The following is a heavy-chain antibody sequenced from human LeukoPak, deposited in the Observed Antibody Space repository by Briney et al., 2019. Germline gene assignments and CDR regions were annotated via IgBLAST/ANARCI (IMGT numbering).Heavy chain of an antibody. CDR1: GGSISSSSYY. CDR2: IYYSGST. J-gene: IGHJ4*02. Sequence: SETLSLTCTVSGGSISSSSYYWGWIRQPPGKGLEWIGSIYYSGSTYYNRSRKSRITISVDTSKNQFSLKLSSVTAADTAVYYCAAKANWGDDYWGQGTLVTVSS. CDR3: AAKANWGDDY. V-gene: IGHV4-39*01. D-gene: IGHD7-27*01.